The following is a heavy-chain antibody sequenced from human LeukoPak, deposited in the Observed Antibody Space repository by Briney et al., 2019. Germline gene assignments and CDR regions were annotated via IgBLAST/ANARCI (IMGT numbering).Heavy chain of an antibody. V-gene: IGHV3-30*02. J-gene: IGHJ4*02. CDR2: IRYGGSNK. CDR1: GFSFSSYG. D-gene: IGHD5-24*01. CDR3: AKDGGDDYADY. Sequence: GGSLRLSCAASGFSFSSYGMHWVRLAPGKGLEWVAFIRYGGSNKYYADSVKGRFTISRDNSKNTLYLRMNSLRAEDTAVYYCAKDGGDDYADYWGQGTLVTVSS.